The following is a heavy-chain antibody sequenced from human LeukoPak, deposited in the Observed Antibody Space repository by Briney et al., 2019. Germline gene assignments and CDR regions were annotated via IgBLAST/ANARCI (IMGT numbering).Heavy chain of an antibody. V-gene: IGHV3-11*01. Sequence: PGGSLRLSCAASGLTFSDYYMGWIRQAPGKGLEWVSYISSSGTTIYYADSVKGRFTISRDNAKNSLYLQMNSLRAEDTAVYFCARWDSSGCLDYWGQGTLVTVSS. J-gene: IGHJ4*02. CDR1: GLTFSDYY. CDR3: ARWDSSGCLDY. D-gene: IGHD3-22*01. CDR2: ISSSGTTI.